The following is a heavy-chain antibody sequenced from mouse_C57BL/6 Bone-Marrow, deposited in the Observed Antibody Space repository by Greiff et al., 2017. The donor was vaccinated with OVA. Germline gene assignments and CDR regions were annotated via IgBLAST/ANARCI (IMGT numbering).Heavy chain of an antibody. D-gene: IGHD1-1*01. CDR3: AITTVDYWYFDV. Sequence: ESGPGLVKPSQSLSLTCSVTGYSITSGYYWNWIRQFPGNKLEWMGYISYDGSNNYNPSLQNRISITRDTSKNQFFLKLNSVTTEDTATYYCAITTVDYWYFDVWGTGTTVTVSS. V-gene: IGHV3-6*01. J-gene: IGHJ1*03. CDR2: ISYDGSN. CDR1: GYSITSGYY.